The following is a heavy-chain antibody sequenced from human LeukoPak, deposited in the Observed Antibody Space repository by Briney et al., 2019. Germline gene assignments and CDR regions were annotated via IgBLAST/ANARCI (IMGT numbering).Heavy chain of an antibody. J-gene: IGHJ6*02. CDR2: INAGNGNT. Sequence: ASVKVSCKASGYTFTSYATHWVRQAPGQRLEWMGWINAGNGNTKYSQKFQGRVTITRDTSASTAYMELSSLRSEDTAVYYCARDRMVRGVIKAPYGMDVWGQGTTVTVSS. D-gene: IGHD3-10*01. CDR1: GYTFTSYA. V-gene: IGHV1-3*01. CDR3: ARDRMVRGVIKAPYGMDV.